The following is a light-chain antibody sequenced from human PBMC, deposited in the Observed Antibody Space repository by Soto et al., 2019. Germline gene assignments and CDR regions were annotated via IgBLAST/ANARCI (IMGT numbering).Light chain of an antibody. CDR3: QQYGRSPPAT. Sequence: EIRLTQSPDALSLSPXERATLSCRASQTVIGHYLAWRQQKPGQTPRLLVYGASSRATGIPDRCSGSGSGKDSTLTITRLEPEDFAMYYCQQYGRSPPATFGQGTRLEIK. V-gene: IGKV3-20*01. J-gene: IGKJ5*01. CDR1: QTVIGHY. CDR2: GAS.